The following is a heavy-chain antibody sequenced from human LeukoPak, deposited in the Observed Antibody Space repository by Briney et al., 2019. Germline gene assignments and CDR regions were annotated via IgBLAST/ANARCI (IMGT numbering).Heavy chain of an antibody. CDR3: ARERRSSSSEYFQH. V-gene: IGHV3-21*01. Sequence: GGSLRLSCAASGLTFSSYSMNWVRQAPGKGLEWVTSISSSSSYIYYADSVKGRFTISRDNAMNSLYLQMNSLRAEDTAVYYCARERRSSSSEYFQHWGQGTLVTVSS. J-gene: IGHJ1*01. CDR1: GLTFSSYS. D-gene: IGHD6-6*01. CDR2: ISSSSSYI.